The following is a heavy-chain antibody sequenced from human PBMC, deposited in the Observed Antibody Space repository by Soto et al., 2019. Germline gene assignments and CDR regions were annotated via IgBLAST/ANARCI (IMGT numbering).Heavy chain of an antibody. CDR1: GFTFSGHW. Sequence: EIQLTESGGAWVQPGGSLRLSCAASGFTFSGHWMHWVRQVPGKGLEWVSRINTDGGTSAYADSVKGRFTISRDNAKNTLYLQMTGLRVADMAVYYCAREAGYCSRTSCYRRAFDTWGQGTTVSVSS. CDR2: INTDGGTS. D-gene: IGHD2-2*01. J-gene: IGHJ3*02. CDR3: AREAGYCSRTSCYRRAFDT. V-gene: IGHV3-74*03.